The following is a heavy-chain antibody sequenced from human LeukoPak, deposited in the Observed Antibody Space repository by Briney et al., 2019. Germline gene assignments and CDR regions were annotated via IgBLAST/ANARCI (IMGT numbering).Heavy chain of an antibody. CDR3: AKGTDYYGSGDYAFDI. D-gene: IGHD3-10*01. J-gene: IGHJ3*02. V-gene: IGHV3-23*01. Sequence: PGGSLRLSCAASGCTFSSYAMSWVRQAPGKGLEWVSAISGSGGSTYYADSVKGRFTISRDNSKNTLYLQMNSLRAEDTAVYYCAKGTDYYGSGDYAFDIWGQGTMVTVSS. CDR2: ISGSGGST. CDR1: GCTFSSYA.